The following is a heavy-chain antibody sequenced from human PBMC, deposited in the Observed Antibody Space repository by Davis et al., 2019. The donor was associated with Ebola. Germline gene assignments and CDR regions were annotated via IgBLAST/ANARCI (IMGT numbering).Heavy chain of an antibody. CDR3: ARKDTAMVSHFDY. CDR2: IYPGDSDT. V-gene: IGHV5-51*01. CDR1: GYSFTSYW. D-gene: IGHD5-18*01. Sequence: GESLKISCKGSGYSFTSYWIGWLPQMPGKGLEWMGIIYPGDSDTRYSPSFQGQVTISADKSISTAYLQWSSLKASDTARYYCARKDTAMVSHFDYWGQGTLVTVSS. J-gene: IGHJ4*02.